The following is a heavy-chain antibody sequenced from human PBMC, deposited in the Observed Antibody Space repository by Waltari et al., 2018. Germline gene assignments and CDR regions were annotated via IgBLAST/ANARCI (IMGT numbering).Heavy chain of an antibody. V-gene: IGHV1-24*01. Sequence: QVQLVQSGAEVKKPGASVKVSCKVSGYTLTELSMHWVRQAPGKGLEWMGGFDPEEGETIYAQKFQGRVTMTEDTSTDTAYMELSSLRSEDTAVYYCATAYYYDSSGTTQFDYWGQGTLVTVSS. CDR1: GYTLTELS. D-gene: IGHD3-22*01. CDR2: FDPEEGET. J-gene: IGHJ4*02. CDR3: ATAYYYDSSGTTQFDY.